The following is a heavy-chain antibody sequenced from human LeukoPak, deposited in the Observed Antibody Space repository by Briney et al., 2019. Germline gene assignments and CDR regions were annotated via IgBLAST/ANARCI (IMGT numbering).Heavy chain of an antibody. D-gene: IGHD6-19*01. CDR2: INPNSGST. CDR1: GYTFTGYY. Sequence: ASVKVSCKASGYTFTGYYIHWVRQAPGQGLEWMGWINPNSGSTSYAQKSQGRVTMTRDTSISIAYMELTSLRSDDKAIYYCAVSYSGGSIFDYWGQGTLVTVTS. J-gene: IGHJ4*02. CDR3: AVSYSGGSIFDY. V-gene: IGHV1-2*02.